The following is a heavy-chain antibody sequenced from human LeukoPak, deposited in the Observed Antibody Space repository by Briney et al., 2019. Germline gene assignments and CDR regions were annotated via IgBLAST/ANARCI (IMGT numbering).Heavy chain of an antibody. CDR3: AKRNSYGRNFDY. V-gene: IGHV3-23*01. CDR2: ISGSGGST. D-gene: IGHD5-18*01. Sequence: GGSLRLSCAASGFTFSSYAMSWVRQAPGKGLEWVSAISGSGGSTYYADSVKGRFTISRDNSRNTLYLQMNSLRAEDTAVYYCAKRNSYGRNFDYWGQGTPVTVSS. J-gene: IGHJ4*02. CDR1: GFTFSSYA.